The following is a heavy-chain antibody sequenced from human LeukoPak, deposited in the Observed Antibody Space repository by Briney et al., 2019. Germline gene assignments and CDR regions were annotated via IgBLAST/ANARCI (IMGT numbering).Heavy chain of an antibody. J-gene: IGHJ4*02. CDR3: ARHLDEAAAGRLYYFDY. CDR2: IYPGDSDT. D-gene: IGHD6-13*01. V-gene: IGHV5-51*01. Sequence: KSGESLKISRKGSGYSFTSYWIGWVRQMPGKGLEWMGIIYPGDSDTRYSPSFQGQVTISADKSISTAYLQWSSLKASDTAMYYCARHLDEAAAGRLYYFDYWGQGTLVTVSS. CDR1: GYSFTSYW.